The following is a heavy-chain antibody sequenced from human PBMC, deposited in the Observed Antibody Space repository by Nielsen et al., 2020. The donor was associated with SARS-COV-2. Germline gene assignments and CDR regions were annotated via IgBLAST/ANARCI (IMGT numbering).Heavy chain of an antibody. D-gene: IGHD2-2*01. J-gene: IGHJ5*02. CDR2: INHSGST. CDR3: ARGRRYCSSTSCGNWFDP. CDR1: GGSFSGYY. Sequence: GSLRLSCAVYGGSFSGYYWSWIRQPPGKGLEWIGEINHSGSTNYNPSLKSRVTISVDTSKNQFSLKLSSVTAADTAVYYCARGRRYCSSTSCGNWFDPWGQGTLVTVSS. V-gene: IGHV4-34*01.